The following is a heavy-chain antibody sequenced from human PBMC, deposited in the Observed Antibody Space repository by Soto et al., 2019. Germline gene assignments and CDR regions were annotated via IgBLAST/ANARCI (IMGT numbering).Heavy chain of an antibody. CDR3: ARAYCSGGTCYSFFDY. Sequence: PSETLSLTCAVSGGSIISSPYYWGWIRQPPGKGLEWIGTMSYSGSTYYNPSLKSRVTIFADTSKNQFSLKMSSVTAADTAVYYCARAYCSGGTCYSFFDYWGQGTLVTV. J-gene: IGHJ4*02. D-gene: IGHD2-15*01. CDR2: MSYSGST. CDR1: GGSIISSPYY. V-gene: IGHV4-39*01.